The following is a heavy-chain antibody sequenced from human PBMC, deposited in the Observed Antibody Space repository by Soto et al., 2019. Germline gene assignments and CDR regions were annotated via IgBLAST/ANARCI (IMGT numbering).Heavy chain of an antibody. D-gene: IGHD6-13*01. CDR2: ISGSGGST. CDR1: GFTFSNYA. V-gene: IGHV3-23*01. Sequence: PGGSLRLSCAASGFTFSNYAMSWVRQAPGKGLEWVSAISGSGGSTYYADSVKGRFTISRDNSKNTLYLQMSSLRAEETAVYYCAKGVNAGNPGIGIGVIDDWGQGTLVTVSS. CDR3: AKGVNAGNPGIGIGVIDD. J-gene: IGHJ4*02.